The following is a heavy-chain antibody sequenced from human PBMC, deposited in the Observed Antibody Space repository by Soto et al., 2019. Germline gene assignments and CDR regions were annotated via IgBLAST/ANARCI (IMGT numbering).Heavy chain of an antibody. V-gene: IGHV4-30-2*01. CDR3: ARTPLL. Sequence: PSETLSLTCAVSGGSISSGGYSWSWIRQPPGKGLEWIGYMYHSGSTYYNPSLKSRVTISIDRSKNQFSLKLSSVTAADTAVYYCARTPLLWGQGTLVTVSS. CDR2: MYHSGST. CDR1: GGSISSGGYS. J-gene: IGHJ4*02. D-gene: IGHD1-26*01.